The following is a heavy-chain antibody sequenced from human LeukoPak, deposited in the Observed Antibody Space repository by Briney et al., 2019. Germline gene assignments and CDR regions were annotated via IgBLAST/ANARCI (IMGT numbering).Heavy chain of an antibody. J-gene: IGHJ4*02. D-gene: IGHD3-22*01. CDR2: IYYSGST. Sequence: SETLSLTCTVSGGPISSGGYYWSWIRQHPGKGLEWIGYIYYSGSTYYNPSLKSRVTISVDTSKNQFSLKLSSVTAADTAVYYCARDGVGYDSSGYPDYWGQGTLVTVSS. CDR1: GGPISSGGYY. V-gene: IGHV4-31*03. CDR3: ARDGVGYDSSGYPDY.